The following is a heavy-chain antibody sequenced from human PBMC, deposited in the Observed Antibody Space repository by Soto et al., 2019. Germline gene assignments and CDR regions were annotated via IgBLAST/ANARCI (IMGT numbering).Heavy chain of an antibody. J-gene: IGHJ6*03. CDR3: ARGVAILTDHRDYYYYNMDV. V-gene: IGHV1-46*03. Sequence: QLQLVQSGAEVKKPGASVKVSCKASGYTFTTYYIQWVRQAPGQGLEWMGIINPSDGSTGYAQKFQGRVTMPRDTSTSTVYMELSSLRSEDTPVYYCARGVAILTDHRDYYYYNMDVWGKGTTVTVSS. CDR2: INPSDGST. D-gene: IGHD3-9*01. CDR1: GYTFTTYY.